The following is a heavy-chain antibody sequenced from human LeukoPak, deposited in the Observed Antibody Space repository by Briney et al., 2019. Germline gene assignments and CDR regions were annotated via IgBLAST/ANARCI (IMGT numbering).Heavy chain of an antibody. Sequence: GGSLRLSCAVSGFTFSNYVMHWVRQAPGKGLEWVAVIWDDGSNEYYADSVKGRFTIFRDNRRNTLYLQMNSLRAEDTAVYSCARDHSGTQDYWGQGTLVTVSS. CDR2: IWDDGSNE. CDR3: ARDHSGTQDY. J-gene: IGHJ4*02. V-gene: IGHV3-33*01. D-gene: IGHD1-1*01. CDR1: GFTFSNYV.